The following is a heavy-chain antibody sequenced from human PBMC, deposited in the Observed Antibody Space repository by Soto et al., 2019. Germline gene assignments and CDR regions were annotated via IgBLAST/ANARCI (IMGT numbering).Heavy chain of an antibody. CDR2: IYHSGST. CDR3: ARVLDR. J-gene: IGHJ5*02. CDR1: GGSISSGGYS. V-gene: IGHV4-30-2*01. Sequence: QLQLQESGSGPVKPSQTLSLTYAVSGGSISSGGYSWSWIRQPPGKGLEWIGYIYHSGSTYYNPSLKSRVTISVDRSKNQFSLKLSSVTAADTAVYYCARVLDRWGQGTLVTVCS. D-gene: IGHD1-26*01.